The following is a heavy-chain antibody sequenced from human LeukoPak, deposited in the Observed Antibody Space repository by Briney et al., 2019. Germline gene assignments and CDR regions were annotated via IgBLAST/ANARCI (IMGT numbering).Heavy chain of an antibody. J-gene: IGHJ4*02. Sequence: SETLSLTCTVSGGSISNKYWSWIRQPPGKGLEWIGYIYYSGSTNYNPSLKSRVTILVDTSKNQFSLKLSSVTAADTAVYYCTRDMEYPGAGFDYWGQGIPVTVSS. CDR3: TRDMEYPGAGFDY. D-gene: IGHD3-3*01. V-gene: IGHV4-59*01. CDR1: GGSISNKY. CDR2: IYYSGST.